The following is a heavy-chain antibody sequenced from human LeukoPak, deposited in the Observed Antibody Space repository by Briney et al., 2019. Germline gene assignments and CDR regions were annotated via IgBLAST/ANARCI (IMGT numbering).Heavy chain of an antibody. D-gene: IGHD1-1*01. CDR3: AKVPDNLDAFDI. J-gene: IGHJ3*02. Sequence: GGSLRLSCAASGFTFDDYAMHWVRHAPGKGLEWVSGISWNSGSIGYADSVKGRFTTSRDNAKNSLYLQMNSLRAEDTALYYCAKVPDNLDAFDIWGQGTMVTVSS. CDR2: ISWNSGSI. V-gene: IGHV3-9*01. CDR1: GFTFDDYA.